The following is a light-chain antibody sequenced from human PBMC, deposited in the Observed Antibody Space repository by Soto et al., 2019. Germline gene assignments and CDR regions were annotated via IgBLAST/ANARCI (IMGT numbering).Light chain of an antibody. CDR2: DAS. CDR3: QQYNSYPWT. V-gene: IGKV1-5*01. J-gene: IGKJ1*01. CDR1: QSISSW. Sequence: DIHIAQSPSTPSASLIHRVTITFRASQSISSWLAWYQQKPGKAPKLLIYDASSLESGVPSRFSGSGSGTEFTLTISSLQPDDFATYYCQQYNSYPWTFGQGTKVDIK.